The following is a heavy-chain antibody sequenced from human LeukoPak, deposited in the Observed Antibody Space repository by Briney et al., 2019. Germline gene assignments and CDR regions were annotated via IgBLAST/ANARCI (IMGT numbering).Heavy chain of an antibody. J-gene: IGHJ4*02. Sequence: GGSLRISCAASGFTFSDYYMSWIRQAPGKGLEWVSYISSSGSTIYYADSVKGRFTISRDNAKNSLYLQMNSLRAEDTAVYYCARDRWPYYYDSSGYYAALGYWGQGTLVTVSS. CDR2: ISSSGSTI. D-gene: IGHD3-22*01. V-gene: IGHV3-11*01. CDR1: GFTFSDYY. CDR3: ARDRWPYYYDSSGYYAALGY.